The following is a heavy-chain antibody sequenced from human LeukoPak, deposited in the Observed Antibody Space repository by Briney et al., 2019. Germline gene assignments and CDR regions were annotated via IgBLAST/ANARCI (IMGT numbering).Heavy chain of an antibody. CDR1: GFTFSSYA. CDR2: ISGSGGST. CDR3: AKDRQDCGGDCYPAYYFDY. Sequence: GGSLRLSCAASGFTFSSYAMSWVRQAPGKGLEWVSAISGSGGSTYYADSVKGRFTISRDNSKNTLYLQMNSLRAEDTAVYYCAKDRQDCGGDCYPAYYFDYWGQGTLVTVSS. J-gene: IGHJ4*02. V-gene: IGHV3-23*01. D-gene: IGHD2-21*01.